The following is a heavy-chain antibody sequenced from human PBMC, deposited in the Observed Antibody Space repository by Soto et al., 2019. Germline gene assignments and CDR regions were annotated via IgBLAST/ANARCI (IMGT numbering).Heavy chain of an antibody. CDR3: VMEGTKTLQDLLDP. Sequence: SETLSLTCTVSGASISGFYWSWIRKSAGKGLEWIGRIYATGTTDYYPSLKSRGMMSVDTSKKQFSLKLRSVTAADTAVYYCVMEGTKTLQDLLDPWGQGISVTVTS. J-gene: IGHJ5*02. CDR1: GASISGFY. CDR2: IYATGTT. D-gene: IGHD3-16*01. V-gene: IGHV4-4*07.